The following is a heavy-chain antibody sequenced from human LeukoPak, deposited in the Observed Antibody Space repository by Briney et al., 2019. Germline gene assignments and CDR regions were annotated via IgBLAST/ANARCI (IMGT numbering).Heavy chain of an antibody. V-gene: IGHV3-74*01. CDR1: VFTLSIYC. D-gene: IGHD5-18*01. CDR2: IDSDGSST. Sequence: GGSLRLSCAPSVFTLSIYCMHCVRQAPEGGRVWVSRIDSDGSSTNYADSVKGRFTVSRDNAKNTLYLQMNSLRAEDTAVYYCAREWRRGYSYDHWGQGTPVIVSS. J-gene: IGHJ4*02. CDR3: AREWRRGYSYDH.